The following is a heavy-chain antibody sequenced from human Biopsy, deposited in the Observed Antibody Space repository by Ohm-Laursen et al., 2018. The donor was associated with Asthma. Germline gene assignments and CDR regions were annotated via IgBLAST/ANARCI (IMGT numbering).Heavy chain of an antibody. Sequence: SLRLSCTASGFTFSRHALHWVRQAPGKGLEWVAGIYYDGSRKYYTESVKGRFTISRDKSDNTLYLQMNSLTAEDTAVYHCAKDERAYYGSDSKYMQPVPLGDWGQGTVVIVSA. V-gene: IGHV3-33*03. CDR2: IYYDGSRK. CDR3: AKDERAYYGSDSKYMQPVPLGD. J-gene: IGHJ4*02. CDR1: GFTFSRHA. D-gene: IGHD2-21*01.